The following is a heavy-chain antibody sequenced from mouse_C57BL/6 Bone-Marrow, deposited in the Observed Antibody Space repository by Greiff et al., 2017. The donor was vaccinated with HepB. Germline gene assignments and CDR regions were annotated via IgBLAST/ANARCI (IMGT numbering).Heavy chain of an antibody. D-gene: IGHD2-1*01. CDR1: GYAFSSSW. V-gene: IGHV1-82*01. CDR3: ANYGNPFAY. CDR2: IYPGDGDT. J-gene: IGHJ3*01. Sequence: QVKLQQSGPELVKPGASVKISCKASGYAFSSSWMNWVKQRPGKGLEWIGRIYPGDGDTNYNGKFKGKATLTADKSSSTAYMQLSSLTSEDSAVCFCANYGNPFAYWGQGTLVTVSA.